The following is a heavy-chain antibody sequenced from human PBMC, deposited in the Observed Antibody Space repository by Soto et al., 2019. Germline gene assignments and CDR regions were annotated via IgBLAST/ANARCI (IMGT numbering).Heavy chain of an antibody. V-gene: IGHV4-31*03. Sequence: SDTLSLTFNVSCGSISSGGYYWIVIGHDPWKGLEWIGYIYYSGSTYYNPSLKSRVTISVDTSKNQFSLKLSSVTAADTAVCYCARYCTNGVCDDSAEYWGQGTLVTVSS. CDR2: IYYSGST. J-gene: IGHJ4*02. CDR3: ARYCTNGVCDDSAEY. CDR1: CGSISSGGYY. D-gene: IGHD2-8*01.